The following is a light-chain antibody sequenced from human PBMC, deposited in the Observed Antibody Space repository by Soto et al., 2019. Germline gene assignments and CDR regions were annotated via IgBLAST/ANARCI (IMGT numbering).Light chain of an antibody. CDR1: QSVSSSY. J-gene: IGKJ2*01. CDR3: QQYGSSLYT. Sequence: EIVLTQSPGTLSLSPGERATLSCRASQSVSSSYLAWYQQKPGQAPRLLIYGASSRATGIPHRFSGSGSGTDFTLTISRLEPEDCAVYYCQQYGSSLYTFGQGTKLEIK. CDR2: GAS. V-gene: IGKV3-20*01.